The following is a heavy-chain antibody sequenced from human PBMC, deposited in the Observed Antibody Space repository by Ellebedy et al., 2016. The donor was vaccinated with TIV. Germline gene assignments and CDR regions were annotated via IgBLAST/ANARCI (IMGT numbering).Heavy chain of an antibody. CDR3: ARDRERDFSVLPENGWFDP. Sequence: GESLKISCAASGFTLSTYTMNWVRQAPGKGLEWVSSIPSDRHYKHYAASVKGRFAISRDNAKNLLYLHMNSLRAEDTAVYYCARDRERDFSVLPENGWFDPWGRGTLVTVSS. V-gene: IGHV3-21*01. CDR1: GFTLSTYT. D-gene: IGHD1-14*01. J-gene: IGHJ5*02. CDR2: IPSDRHYK.